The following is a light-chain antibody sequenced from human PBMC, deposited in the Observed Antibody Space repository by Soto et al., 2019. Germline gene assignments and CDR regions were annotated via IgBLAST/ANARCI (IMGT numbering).Light chain of an antibody. Sequence: EIVMTQSPATLSVSPGERATLSCRASQSVSSNLAWYQQQPGQAPRLLIYGASTRATGIPARFSGSGSGTDFTLTISSLQSGDFAVYYCQQYNNWPPWAFGQGTKVEIK. CDR2: GAS. J-gene: IGKJ1*01. CDR3: QQYNNWPPWA. V-gene: IGKV3-15*01. CDR1: QSVSSN.